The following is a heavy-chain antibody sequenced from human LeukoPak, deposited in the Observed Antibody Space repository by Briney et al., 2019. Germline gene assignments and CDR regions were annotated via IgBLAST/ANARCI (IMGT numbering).Heavy chain of an antibody. Sequence: SETLSLTCTVSGGSISSYYWSWIRQPAGKGLEWIGRIYTSGSTNYNPSLKSRVTMSVDTSKNQFSLKLSSVTAADTAVYYCARSYYYDSSGYYPHLDYWGQGTLVTVSS. D-gene: IGHD3-22*01. CDR2: IYTSGST. J-gene: IGHJ4*02. CDR1: GGSISSYY. CDR3: ARSYYYDSSGYYPHLDY. V-gene: IGHV4-4*07.